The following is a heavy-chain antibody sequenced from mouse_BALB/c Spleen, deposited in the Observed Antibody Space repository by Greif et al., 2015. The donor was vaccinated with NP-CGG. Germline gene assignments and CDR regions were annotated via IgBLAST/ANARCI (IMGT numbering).Heavy chain of an antibody. V-gene: IGHV2-6-7*01. CDR3: ARHYAHYAMDY. CDR2: IWGDGST. Sequence: VMLVESGPGLVAPSQSLSVTCTVSGFSLTGYGVNWVRQPPGKGLEWLGMIWGDGSTDYNSALKSRLSISKDDSKSQVFLKMNSLQTDDTARYYCARHYAHYAMDYWGQGTSVTVSS. J-gene: IGHJ4*01. CDR1: GFSLTGYG. D-gene: IGHD1-1*02.